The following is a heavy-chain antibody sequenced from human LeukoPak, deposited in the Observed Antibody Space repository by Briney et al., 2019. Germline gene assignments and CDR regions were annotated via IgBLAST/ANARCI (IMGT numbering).Heavy chain of an antibody. CDR2: ISAYNGVT. V-gene: IGHV1-18*01. Sequence: GASVKVSCKASGYTFTSYGINWVRQAPGQGLEWMGWISAYNGVTNYAQKFQGRVTMTRDTSISTAYMELSSLRSDDTAVYFCARVLLAAAELDYWGQGTLVTVSS. J-gene: IGHJ4*02. D-gene: IGHD6-13*01. CDR1: GYTFTSYG. CDR3: ARVLLAAAELDY.